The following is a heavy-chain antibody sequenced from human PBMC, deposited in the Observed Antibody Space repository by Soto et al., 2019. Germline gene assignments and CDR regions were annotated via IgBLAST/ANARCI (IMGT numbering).Heavy chain of an antibody. CDR1: GGSFSGYY. CDR3: AGEYGSGKNYYYYYYMDV. V-gene: IGHV4-34*01. CDR2: INHSGST. J-gene: IGHJ6*03. D-gene: IGHD3-10*01. Sequence: SETLSLTCAVYGGSFSGYYWSWIRQPPGKGLEWIGEINHSGSTNYNPSLKSRVTISVDTSKNQFSLKLSSVTAADTAVYYCAGEYGSGKNYYYYYYMDVWGKGTTVTVSS.